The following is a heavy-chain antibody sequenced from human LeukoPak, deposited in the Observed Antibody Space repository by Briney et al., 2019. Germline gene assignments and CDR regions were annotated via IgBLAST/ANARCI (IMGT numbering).Heavy chain of an antibody. CDR3: ARGYCSSTSCYAGDY. Sequence: GGSLRLSCTASGFTVSSNYMSWVRQAPGKGLEWVSVIYSSGNTYYADSVKGRFTISRDNSENTLYLQMNSLRAEDTAVYYCARGYCSSTSCYAGDYWGQGTLVTVSS. D-gene: IGHD2-2*01. V-gene: IGHV3-53*01. J-gene: IGHJ4*02. CDR1: GFTVSSNY. CDR2: IYSSGNT.